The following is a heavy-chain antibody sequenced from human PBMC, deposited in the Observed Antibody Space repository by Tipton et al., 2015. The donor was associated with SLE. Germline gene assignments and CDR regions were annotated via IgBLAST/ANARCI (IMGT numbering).Heavy chain of an antibody. D-gene: IGHD6-13*01. Sequence: SLRLSCAASGFTFSGSAMHWVRQASGKGLEWVGRIRSKANSYATAYAASVKGRFTISRDDSKNTAYLQMSSLKTEDTAVYYCSRRVGTWYLDAFDIWGQGTMVTVSS. V-gene: IGHV3-73*01. J-gene: IGHJ3*02. CDR1: GFTFSGSA. CDR2: IRSKANSYAT. CDR3: SRRVGTWYLDAFDI.